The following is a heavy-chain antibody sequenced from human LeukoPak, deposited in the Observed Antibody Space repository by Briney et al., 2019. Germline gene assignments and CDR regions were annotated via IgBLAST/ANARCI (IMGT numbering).Heavy chain of an antibody. CDR3: VSAPAGTLDF. CDR2: ITVTGKRP. J-gene: IGHJ4*02. V-gene: IGHV1-46*01. Sequence: ASVKVSCKASGYTFAGYYMHWVRQAPGQGLEWGALITVTGKRPDYTPKFQGRVTVTYHTSPRTTSFELRNLQLEDTAVYYCVSAPAGTLDFWGQGTLVTVSS. CDR1: GYTFAGYY. D-gene: IGHD6-13*01.